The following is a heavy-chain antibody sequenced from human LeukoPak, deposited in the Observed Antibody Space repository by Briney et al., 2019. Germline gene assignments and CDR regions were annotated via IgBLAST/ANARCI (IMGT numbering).Heavy chain of an antibody. J-gene: IGHJ6*03. V-gene: IGHV3-23*01. D-gene: IGHD6-13*01. CDR3: AKDWYSSSWPQVGYMDV. CDR2: ISGSGGST. CDR1: GFTFSSYA. Sequence: GGSLRLSCAASGFTFSSYAMSWVRQAPGKGLEWVSAISGSGGSTYYADSVKGRFTISRDNSKNTLYLQMNSLRAEDTAVYYCAKDWYSSSWPQVGYMDVWGKGTTVTVSS.